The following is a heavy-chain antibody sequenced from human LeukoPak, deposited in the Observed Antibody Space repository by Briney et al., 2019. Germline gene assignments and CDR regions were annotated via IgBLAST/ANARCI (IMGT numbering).Heavy chain of an antibody. CDR2: IYYSGST. Sequence: SETLSLTCTVSGGSISSSSYYWGWIRQPPGKGPEWIGSIYYSGSTYYNPSLKSRVTISVDTSKNQFSLKLSSVTAADTAVYYCASLNMVRGVIGVATFDYWGQGTLVTVSS. J-gene: IGHJ4*02. CDR3: ASLNMVRGVIGVATFDY. CDR1: GGSISSSSYY. V-gene: IGHV4-39*01. D-gene: IGHD3-10*01.